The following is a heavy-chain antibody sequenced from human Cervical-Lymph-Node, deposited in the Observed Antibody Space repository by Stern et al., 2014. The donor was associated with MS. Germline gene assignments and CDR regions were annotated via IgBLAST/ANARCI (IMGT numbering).Heavy chain of an antibody. CDR2: VSCDGRNK. V-gene: IGHV3-30*04. D-gene: IGHD5-12*01. J-gene: IGHJ4*02. CDR1: GFALGSYV. CDR3: ARGYSGYIIDY. Sequence: VQLLQSGGGLVQPGRSLRVSCAASGFALGSYVMHWVRQAPGKGREWVALVSCDGRNKHYADSVKGRFTISRDKINNTLHLQMNSLRPEDTAVYSCARGYSGYIIDYWGQGTLVTVTS.